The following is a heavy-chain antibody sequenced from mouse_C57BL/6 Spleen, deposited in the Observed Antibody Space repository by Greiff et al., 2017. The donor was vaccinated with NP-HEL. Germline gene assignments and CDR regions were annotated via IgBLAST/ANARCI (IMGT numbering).Heavy chain of an antibody. Sequence: EVKLMESEGGLVQPGSSMKLSCTASGFTFSDYYMAWVRQVPEKGLEWVANINYDGSSTYYLDSLKSRFIISRDNAKNILYLQMSSLKSEDTATYYCARAPIYDGYGFGYWGQGTTLTVSS. V-gene: IGHV5-16*01. CDR2: INYDGSST. J-gene: IGHJ2*01. CDR1: GFTFSDYY. CDR3: ARAPIYDGYGFGY. D-gene: IGHD2-3*01.